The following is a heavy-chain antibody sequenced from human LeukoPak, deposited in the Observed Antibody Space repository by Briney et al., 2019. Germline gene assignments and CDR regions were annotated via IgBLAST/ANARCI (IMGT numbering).Heavy chain of an antibody. CDR2: IYSSGST. CDR3: ARDYGSGSSQIFDY. V-gene: IGHV4-59*01. D-gene: IGHD3-10*01. CDR1: GGSISSYY. J-gene: IGHJ4*02. Sequence: SETLSLTCTVSGGSISSYYWSWIRQPPGKGLEWIGYIYSSGSTNYNPSLMSRVTISVNTSKNQFSLKLSSVTAADTAVYYCARDYGSGSSQIFDYWGQGTLATVSS.